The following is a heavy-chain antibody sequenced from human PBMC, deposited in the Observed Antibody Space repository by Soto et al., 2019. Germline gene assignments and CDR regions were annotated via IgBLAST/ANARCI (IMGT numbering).Heavy chain of an antibody. J-gene: IGHJ6*02. V-gene: IGHV1-2*02. D-gene: IGHD3-10*01. Sequence: QVQLVQSGAEVKKPGASVKVSCKASGYTFTGYYMHWVRQAPGQGLEWMGWINPNSGGTNYAQKFQGRVTMTRDTSISTAYMELSRLRSDDTAVYYCARVYYYGSKHYYGMDVWGQGTTVTVSS. CDR1: GYTFTGYY. CDR2: INPNSGGT. CDR3: ARVYYYGSKHYYGMDV.